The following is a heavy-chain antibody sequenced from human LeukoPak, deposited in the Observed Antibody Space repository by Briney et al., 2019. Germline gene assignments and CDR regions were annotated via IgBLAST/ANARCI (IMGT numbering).Heavy chain of an antibody. CDR3: AMLKDAYYYDSSGYYFGY. CDR1: GYTLTELS. V-gene: IGHV1-24*01. J-gene: IGHJ4*02. Sequence: PQASVKVSCKVSGYTLTELSMHWVRQAPGKGLEWMGGFDPEDGETIYAQKFQGRVTMTEDTSTDTAYMELSSLRSEDTAVYYCAMLKDAYYYDSSGYYFGYWGQGTLVTVSS. D-gene: IGHD3-22*01. CDR2: FDPEDGET.